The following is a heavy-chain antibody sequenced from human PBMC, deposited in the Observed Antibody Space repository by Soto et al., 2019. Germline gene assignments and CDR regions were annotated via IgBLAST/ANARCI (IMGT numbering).Heavy chain of an antibody. Sequence: PGGSLRLSCAASGFTFTDYWTHWVRQAPGKGLVWVSRINSDGSRTSYADSVTGRFIISRDNAKNTLHLQMNSLRTEDTAVYYCARELLGTYYYYGMDVWGQGTTVTVSS. D-gene: IGHD7-27*01. J-gene: IGHJ6*02. V-gene: IGHV3-74*01. CDR1: GFTFTDYW. CDR2: INSDGSRT. CDR3: ARELLGTYYYYGMDV.